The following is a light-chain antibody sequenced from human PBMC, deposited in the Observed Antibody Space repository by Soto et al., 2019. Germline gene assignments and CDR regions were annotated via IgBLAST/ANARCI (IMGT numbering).Light chain of an antibody. J-gene: IGKJ5*01. CDR3: QQDYSYLIT. V-gene: IGKV1-17*01. CDR1: QDIGTD. Sequence: ENRMSQSPAPPYASLQDIVTITCRASQDIGTDLGWYQQKPGKAPERLIYEASVLQSGVPSRFSGSGSGTDFTLTIICLQSEDFATYYCQQDYSYLITFGQGTRLEIK. CDR2: EAS.